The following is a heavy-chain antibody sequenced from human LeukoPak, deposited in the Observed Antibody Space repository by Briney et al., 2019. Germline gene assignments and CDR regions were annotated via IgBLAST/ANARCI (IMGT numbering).Heavy chain of an antibody. CDR1: GGSISSYY. CDR2: IYTSGST. CDR3: ARDRYYDFWSGYYYPYFDY. V-gene: IGHV4-4*07. Sequence: PSEILSLTCTVSGGSISSYYWSWIRQPAGKGLEWIGRIYTSGSTNYNPSLKSRVTMSVDTSKNQLSLKLSSVTAADTAVYYCARDRYYDFWSGYYYPYFDYWGQGTLVTVSS. D-gene: IGHD3-3*01. J-gene: IGHJ4*02.